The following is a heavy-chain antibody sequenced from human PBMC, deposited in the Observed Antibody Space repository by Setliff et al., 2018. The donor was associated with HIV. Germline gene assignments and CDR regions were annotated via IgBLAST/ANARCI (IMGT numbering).Heavy chain of an antibody. CDR3: ATLDPSGGNFLAY. CDR1: GGTFSSYA. Sequence: SVKVSCKASGGTFSSYAISWVRQAPGQGLEWMGGIIPIFGTANYARKFQGRVTITADESTSTAYMELSSLRSEDTAVYYCATLDPSGGNFLAYWGQGTLVTVSS. J-gene: IGHJ4*02. V-gene: IGHV1-69*13. CDR2: IIPIFGTA. D-gene: IGHD2-21*02.